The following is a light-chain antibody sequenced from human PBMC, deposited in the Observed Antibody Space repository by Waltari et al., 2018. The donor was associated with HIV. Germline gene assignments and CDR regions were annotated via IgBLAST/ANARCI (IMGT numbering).Light chain of an antibody. CDR3: QQSFSVIYT. CDR2: DVS. J-gene: IGKJ2*01. Sequence: DIQMTQSPSSLSASVGDRVTITCRASQSINNYLNWYQQKPGQAPTLLIYDVSNLHTGVPSIFRGSGSGTDFSLSISSLQTEDFATYYCQQSFSVIYTFGQGTKLGIK. CDR1: QSINNY. V-gene: IGKV1-39*01.